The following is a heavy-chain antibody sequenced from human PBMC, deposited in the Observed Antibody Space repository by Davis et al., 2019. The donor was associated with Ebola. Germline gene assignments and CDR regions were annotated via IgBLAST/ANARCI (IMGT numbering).Heavy chain of an antibody. Sequence: SGPTLVKPTETLTLTCTVSGFSLSNARMGVSWIRQPPGKALEWLALIDWDDDKYYSTSLKTRLTISKDTSKNQVVLTMTNMDPVDTATYYCARAPRGYSYSGGYYYYYYGMDVWGQGTTVTVSS. J-gene: IGHJ6*02. CDR1: GFSLSNARMG. D-gene: IGHD5-18*01. CDR3: ARAPRGYSYSGGYYYYYYGMDV. CDR2: IDWDDDK. V-gene: IGHV2-70*01.